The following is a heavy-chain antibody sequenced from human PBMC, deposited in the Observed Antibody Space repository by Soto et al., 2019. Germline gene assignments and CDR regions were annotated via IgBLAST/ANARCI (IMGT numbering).Heavy chain of an antibody. CDR1: GGSISSYY. Sequence: SETLSLTCTVSGGSISSYYWSWIRQPAGKGLEWIGRIYTSGSTNYNPSLKSRVTMSVDTSKNQFSLKLSSVTAADTAVYYCARLKYDILTENWFDPWGQGTLVTVSS. CDR2: IYTSGST. V-gene: IGHV4-4*07. CDR3: ARLKYDILTENWFDP. J-gene: IGHJ5*02. D-gene: IGHD3-9*01.